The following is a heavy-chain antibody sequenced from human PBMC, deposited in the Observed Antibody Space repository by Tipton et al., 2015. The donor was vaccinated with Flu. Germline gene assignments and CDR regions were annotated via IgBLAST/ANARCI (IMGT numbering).Heavy chain of an antibody. CDR3: ARNRAYYGD. CDR1: GYSISSGYY. Sequence: GSLRLSCTVSGYSISSGYYWGWIRQPPGKGLEWIGSVYHGGSTYYNPSLRSRVTISVDTSKNQFSLKLNSVTAADTAVYYCARNRAYYGDWGQGVLVTVSS. J-gene: IGHJ4*02. V-gene: IGHV4-38-2*02. D-gene: IGHD1-26*01. CDR2: VYHGGST.